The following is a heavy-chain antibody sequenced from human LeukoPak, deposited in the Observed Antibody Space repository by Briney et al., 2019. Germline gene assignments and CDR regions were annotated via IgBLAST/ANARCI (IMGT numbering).Heavy chain of an antibody. V-gene: IGHV1-2*02. Sequence: ASVKVSCKASGYTFTCYYMHWVRQAPGQGLEWMGWINPNSGGTNYAQKFQGRVTMTRDTSISTAYMELSRLRSDDTAVYYCASEGAAAGIAYYFDYWGQGTLVTVSS. D-gene: IGHD6-13*01. CDR1: GYTFTCYY. J-gene: IGHJ4*02. CDR2: INPNSGGT. CDR3: ASEGAAAGIAYYFDY.